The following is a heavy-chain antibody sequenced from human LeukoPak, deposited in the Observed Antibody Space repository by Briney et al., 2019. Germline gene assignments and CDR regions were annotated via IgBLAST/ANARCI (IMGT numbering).Heavy chain of an antibody. CDR3: ARESDSSGLYYFDY. J-gene: IGHJ4*02. CDR1: GFSFTNAW. Sequence: PGGSLRLSCAAPGFSFTNAWMNWVRQAPGKGLEWVGRIKSKADGGTTDFAAPVKGRFTISRDNSKNTLYMQMNSLTAEDTAVYYCARESDSSGLYYFDYWGQGTLVTVSS. V-gene: IGHV3-15*01. CDR2: IKSKADGGTT. D-gene: IGHD3-22*01.